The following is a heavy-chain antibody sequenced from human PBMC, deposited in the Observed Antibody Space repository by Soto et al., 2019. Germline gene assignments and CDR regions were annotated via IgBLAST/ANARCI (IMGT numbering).Heavy chain of an antibody. V-gene: IGHV1-18*01. CDR3: ARALYCSSTSCRYYYYGMDV. CDR1: GYTFTSYG. D-gene: IGHD2-2*01. J-gene: IGHJ6*02. Sequence: ASVKVSCKASGYTFTSYGISWVRLAPGQGLEWMGWISAYNGNTNYAQKLQGRVTMTTDTSTSTAYMELRSLRSDDTAVYYCARALYCSSTSCRYYYYGMDVWGQGTTVTVSS. CDR2: ISAYNGNT.